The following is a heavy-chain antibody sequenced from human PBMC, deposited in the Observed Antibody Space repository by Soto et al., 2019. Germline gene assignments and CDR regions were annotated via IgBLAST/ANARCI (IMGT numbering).Heavy chain of an antibody. CDR1: GFTFSSYA. V-gene: IGHV3-23*01. CDR3: AKDLDLDNAGYLVYGMDV. D-gene: IGHD5-18*01. CDR2: ISGSGGST. J-gene: IGHJ6*02. Sequence: GGSLRLSCAASGFTFSSYAMSWVRQAPGKGLEWVSAISGSGGSTYYADSVKGRFTISRDNSKNTLYLQMNSLRAEDTAVYYCAKDLDLDNAGYLVYGMDVWGQGTTVTVSS.